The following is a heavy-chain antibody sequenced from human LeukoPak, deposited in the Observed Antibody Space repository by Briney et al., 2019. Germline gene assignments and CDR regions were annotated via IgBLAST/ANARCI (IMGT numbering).Heavy chain of an antibody. Sequence: ASVKVSCKASGYTFTDYYMHWVQQARGKGLEWMGRVDPEDGETIYAEKFQGRVTITADTSTDTAYMELSSLRSEDTAVYYCATASYYGGFAFDIWGQGTMVTVSS. CDR1: GYTFTDYY. CDR3: ATASYYGGFAFDI. J-gene: IGHJ3*02. CDR2: VDPEDGET. V-gene: IGHV1-69-2*01. D-gene: IGHD4-23*01.